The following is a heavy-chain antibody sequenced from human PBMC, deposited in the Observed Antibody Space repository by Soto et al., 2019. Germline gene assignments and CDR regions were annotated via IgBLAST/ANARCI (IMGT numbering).Heavy chain of an antibody. CDR1: GGSISSYY. Sequence: SETLSLTCSVSGGSISSYYWSWIRQPPGKGLEWVGHIYYSGNTNYNPSLKGRVTISVDTSKNQFSLKLSSVTAADTAFYYCARVPVAEIRFFDGLSVGFDPWGRGSLVTVSS. CDR3: ARVPVAEIRFFDGLSVGFDP. D-gene: IGHD3-9*01. CDR2: IYYSGNT. V-gene: IGHV4-59*01. J-gene: IGHJ5*02.